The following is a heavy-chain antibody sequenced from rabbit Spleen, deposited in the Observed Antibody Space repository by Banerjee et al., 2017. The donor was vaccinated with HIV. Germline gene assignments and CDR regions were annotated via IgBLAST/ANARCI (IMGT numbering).Heavy chain of an antibody. Sequence: QQQLEESGGGLVKPGGTLTLTCKASGVSFSGNSYMCWVRQAPGKGLEWIVCIDTGSSGFTYFASWAKGRFTISKTSSTTVTLQMTSLTAADTATYFCARDTGSSFSSYGMDLWGPGTLVTVS. J-gene: IGHJ6*01. CDR1: GVSFSGNSY. D-gene: IGHD8-1*01. V-gene: IGHV1S45*01. CDR2: IDTGSSGFT. CDR3: ARDTGSSFSSYGMDL.